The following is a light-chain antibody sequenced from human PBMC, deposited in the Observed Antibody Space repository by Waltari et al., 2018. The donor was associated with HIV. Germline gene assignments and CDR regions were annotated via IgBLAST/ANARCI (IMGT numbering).Light chain of an antibody. CDR2: EVS. CDR3: SSYAGNNILV. Sequence: QSALTQPPSASGSPGQSVTISCTGTPSDVGGYNYVSWYQHHPGKAPKLMIYEVSKRPSGVPDRFSGSKSGNTASLTVSGLQADDEADYYCSSYAGNNILVFGGGTKLTVL. V-gene: IGLV2-8*01. CDR1: PSDVGGYNY. J-gene: IGLJ2*01.